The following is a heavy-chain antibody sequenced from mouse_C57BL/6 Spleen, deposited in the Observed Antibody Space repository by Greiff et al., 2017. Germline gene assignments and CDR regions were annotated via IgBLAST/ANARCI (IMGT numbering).Heavy chain of an antibody. D-gene: IGHD3-3*01. CDR3: ASRDVRGAMDY. CDR2: IYPRSGNT. V-gene: IGHV1-81*01. CDR1: GYTFTSYG. J-gene: IGHJ4*01. Sequence: QVQLQESGAELARPGASVKLSCKASGYTFTSYGISWVKQRTGQGLEWIGEIYPRSGNTYYNEKFKGKATLTADKSSSTAYMELRSLTSEDSAVYFCASRDVRGAMDYWGQGTSVTVSS.